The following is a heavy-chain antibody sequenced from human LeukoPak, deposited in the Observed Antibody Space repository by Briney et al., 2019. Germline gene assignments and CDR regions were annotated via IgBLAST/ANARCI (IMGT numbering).Heavy chain of an antibody. CDR1: GFTFSSYA. Sequence: PGGSLRLSCAASGFTFSSYAMSWLRQAPGKGLEWVGFIRSKAYGGTTEYAASVKGRFTISRDDSKSIAYLQMNSLKTEDTAVYYCTKYDFGAFDIWGQGTMVTVSS. J-gene: IGHJ3*02. D-gene: IGHD3-3*01. V-gene: IGHV3-49*03. CDR3: TKYDFGAFDI. CDR2: IRSKAYGGTT.